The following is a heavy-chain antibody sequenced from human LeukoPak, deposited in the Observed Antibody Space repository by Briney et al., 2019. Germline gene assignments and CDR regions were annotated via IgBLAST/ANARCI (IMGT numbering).Heavy chain of an antibody. CDR2: ITDSGGST. J-gene: IGHJ4*02. CDR3: AKGSSGSRPYYFDY. D-gene: IGHD3-22*01. V-gene: IGHV3-23*01. CDR1: GFTFSSYA. Sequence: GGSLRLSCAASGFTFSSYAMSWVRQAPGEGLEWVSAITDSGGSTYYSDSVKGRFTISRDNSKDTLYLQMNTLRAEDTAIYYCAKGSSGSRPYYFDYWGQGTLVTVSS.